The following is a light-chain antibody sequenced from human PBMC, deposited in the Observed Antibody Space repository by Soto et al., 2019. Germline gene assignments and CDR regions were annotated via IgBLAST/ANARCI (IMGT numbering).Light chain of an antibody. CDR3: HQYGRSPRT. J-gene: IGKJ5*01. CDR1: QTVRNNY. V-gene: IGKV3-20*01. CDR2: DAS. Sequence: ECVLTQSPGTLSLSPGERATLSCRASQTVRNNYLAWYQQKPGQAPRLLIYDASSRATGIPDRFSGGGSGTDFTLTISRLVPEDFAVYSCHQYGRSPRTFGQGTRLEIK.